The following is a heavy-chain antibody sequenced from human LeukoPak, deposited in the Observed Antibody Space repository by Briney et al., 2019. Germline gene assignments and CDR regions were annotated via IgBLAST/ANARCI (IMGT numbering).Heavy chain of an antibody. Sequence: GGSLRLSCAASGFTVSSYGMSWVRQPPGKGPEWVSLISGSGGSTYYADSVKGRFTISRDNSKNTLYLQMNSLRAEDTAVYYCAKSFRLLYRSYWGQGTLVTVSS. CDR3: AKSFRLLYRSY. CDR2: ISGSGGST. J-gene: IGHJ4*02. V-gene: IGHV3-23*01. D-gene: IGHD2-21*01. CDR1: GFTVSSYG.